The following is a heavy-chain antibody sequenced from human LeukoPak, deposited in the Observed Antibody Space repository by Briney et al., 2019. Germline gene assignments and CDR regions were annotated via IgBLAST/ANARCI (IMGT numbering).Heavy chain of an antibody. D-gene: IGHD4-17*01. J-gene: IGHJ3*02. CDR1: GLSFGFYA. CDR3: AKMGDYGDGHAFDI. V-gene: IGHV3-23*01. CDR2: ISGGGAGT. Sequence: GGSLRLSCAASGLSFGFYAMSWVRQAPGKGLEWVSSISGGGAGTYYADSVKGRFTISRDNSKNTLYLQMNSLRAEDTAVYYCAKMGDYGDGHAFDIWGQGTMVTVSS.